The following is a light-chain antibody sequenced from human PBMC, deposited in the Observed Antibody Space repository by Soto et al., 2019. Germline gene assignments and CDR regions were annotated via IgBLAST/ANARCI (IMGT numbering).Light chain of an antibody. V-gene: IGLV2-23*03. CDR2: EGS. CDR3: CSYAGSSTFEGV. CDR1: SSDVGSYNL. Sequence: QSALTQPASVSGSPGQSITISCTGTSSDVGSYNLVSWYQQHPGKAPKLMIYEGSKRPSGVSNRFSGSKSGNTASLTISGLQAEDEADYYCCSYAGSSTFEGVFGTRTKLTVL. J-gene: IGLJ1*01.